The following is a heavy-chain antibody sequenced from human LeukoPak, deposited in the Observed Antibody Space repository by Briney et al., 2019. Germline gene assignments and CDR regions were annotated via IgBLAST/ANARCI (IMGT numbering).Heavy chain of an antibody. J-gene: IGHJ6*03. Sequence: SETLSLTCTVSGGSISSYYWSWIRQPPGKGLEWIGYIYYSGSTNYNPSLKSRVTISVDTSKNQFSLKLSSVTAADTAVYYCARVPVWHYDSSGYYSPYYYHYMDVWGKGTTVTVSS. D-gene: IGHD3-22*01. CDR2: IYYSGST. CDR1: GGSISSYY. CDR3: ARVPVWHYDSSGYYSPYYYHYMDV. V-gene: IGHV4-59*01.